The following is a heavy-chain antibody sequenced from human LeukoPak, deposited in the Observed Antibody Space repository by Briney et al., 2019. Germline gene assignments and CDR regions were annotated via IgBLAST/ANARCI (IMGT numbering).Heavy chain of an antibody. CDR3: ARFVSRSYGSGTPRRFDY. CDR1: GGSISSYY. Sequence: SETLSLTCTVSGGSISSYYWSWIRQPPGKGLEWIGYIYYSGSTNYNPSLKSRVTISVDTSKNQFSLKLSSVTAADTAVYYCARFVSRSYGSGTPRRFDYWGQGTLVTVSS. D-gene: IGHD3-10*01. J-gene: IGHJ4*02. CDR2: IYYSGST. V-gene: IGHV4-59*12.